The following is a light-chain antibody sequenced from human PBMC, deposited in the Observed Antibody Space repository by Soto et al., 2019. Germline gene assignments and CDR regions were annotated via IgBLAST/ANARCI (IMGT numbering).Light chain of an antibody. Sequence: ERVMTQSPATLSVSPGERAALCCRASQSVSSNLAWYQQKPGQAPRLLIYGASTRATGIPARFSGSGSGTEFTLTISSLQSEDFAVYYCQQYNNWPLTFGGGTKVDIK. CDR3: QQYNNWPLT. J-gene: IGKJ4*01. V-gene: IGKV3-15*01. CDR1: QSVSSN. CDR2: GAS.